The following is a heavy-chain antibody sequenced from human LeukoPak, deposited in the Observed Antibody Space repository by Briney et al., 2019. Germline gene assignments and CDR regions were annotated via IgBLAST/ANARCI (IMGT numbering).Heavy chain of an antibody. CDR3: ARGLYYDSSGNSRRLVAFDI. CDR1: GYTFTGYY. V-gene: IGHV1-2*02. D-gene: IGHD3-22*01. CDR2: INPNSGGT. Sequence: ASVKVSCKASGYTFTGYYMHWVRQAPGQGLEWMGWINPNSGGTNYAQKFQGRVTMTRNTSISTAYMELSSLRSEDTAVYYCARGLYYDSSGNSRRLVAFDIWGQGTMVTVSS. J-gene: IGHJ3*02.